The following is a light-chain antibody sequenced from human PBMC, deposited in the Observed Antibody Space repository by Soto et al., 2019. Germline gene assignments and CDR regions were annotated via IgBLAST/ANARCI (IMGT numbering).Light chain of an antibody. CDR1: SSDVGNYNL. CDR3: CSYAGSSTYV. J-gene: IGLJ1*01. Sequence: QSALTQPASVSGSPGHSITISCTGTSSDVGNYNLVSWYQQHPGKAPKLMIYEGSKRPSGVSNRFSGSKSGNTASLTISILQAEDEADYYCCSYAGSSTYVFGTGTKVTVL. CDR2: EGS. V-gene: IGLV2-23*01.